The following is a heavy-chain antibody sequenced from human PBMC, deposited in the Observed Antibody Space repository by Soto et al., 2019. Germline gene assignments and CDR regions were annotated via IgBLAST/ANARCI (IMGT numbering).Heavy chain of an antibody. V-gene: IGHV1-2*02. J-gene: IGHJ6*02. CDR3: ASTMVRGVINYGMDV. CDR1: GYTFTVYY. Sequence: GASVKVSCKASGYTFTVYYMHWVRQAPGQGLEWMGWINPNSGGTNYAQKFQGRVTMTRDTSISTAYMELSRLRSDDTAVYYCASTMVRGVINYGMDVWGQGTTVTVSS. D-gene: IGHD3-10*01. CDR2: INPNSGGT.